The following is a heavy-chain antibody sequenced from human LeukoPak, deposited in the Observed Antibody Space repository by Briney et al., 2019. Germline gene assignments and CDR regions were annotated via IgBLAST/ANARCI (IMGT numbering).Heavy chain of an antibody. J-gene: IGHJ4*02. CDR2: INLYSGGT. CDR1: GYTFTDYF. D-gene: IGHD3-3*01. CDR3: AREPNSDFWSGYSY. V-gene: IGHV1-2*02. Sequence: ASMKVFCKASGYTFTDYFMHWVRQAPGQGLEWMGWINLYSGGTNYAQKFQGRVTLTRDTSISTAYMELSRLRSDDTAVYYCAREPNSDFWSGYSYWGQGTLVTVSS.